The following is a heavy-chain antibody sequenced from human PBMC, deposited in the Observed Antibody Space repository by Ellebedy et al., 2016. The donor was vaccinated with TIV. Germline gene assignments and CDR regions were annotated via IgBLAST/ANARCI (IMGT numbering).Heavy chain of an antibody. V-gene: IGHV1-3*01. Sequence: ASVKVSCKASGYTFTGYYMHWVRQVPGQGLEWMGWINAGNGNTKYSQKFQGRVTITRDTSASTAYMELSSLRSEDTAVYYCARVESSGYYYLAFDIWGQGTMVTVSS. CDR1: GYTFTGYY. CDR3: ARVESSGYYYLAFDI. D-gene: IGHD3-22*01. CDR2: INAGNGNT. J-gene: IGHJ3*02.